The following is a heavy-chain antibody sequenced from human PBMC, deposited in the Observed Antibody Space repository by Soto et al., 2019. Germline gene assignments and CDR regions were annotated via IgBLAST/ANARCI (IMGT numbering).Heavy chain of an antibody. D-gene: IGHD3-9*01. CDR1: GFSVTDHY. CDR2: LYTGGSA. V-gene: IGHV3-53*01. J-gene: IGHJ4*02. CDR3: ARSFNDWTTYFDY. Sequence: GGSLRLSCAASGFSVTDHYMTWVRQAPGKGLEWVSVLYTGGSAYYGDSVKGRFTISRDSSTNTLYLQMNSLKVGDTAFYFCARSFNDWTTYFDYWSQGTLVTVSS.